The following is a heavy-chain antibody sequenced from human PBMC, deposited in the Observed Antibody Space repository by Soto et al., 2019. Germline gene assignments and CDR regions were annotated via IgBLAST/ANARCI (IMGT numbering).Heavy chain of an antibody. CDR1: GFTFSSYA. Sequence: GGSLRLSCAASGFTFSSYAMSWVRQAPGKGLEWVSAISGSGGSTYYADSVKGRFTISRDNSKNTLYLQMNSLRAEDTAVYYCAKETYDSSGNCSAGGAFDIWGQGTMVTVAS. D-gene: IGHD3-22*01. CDR2: ISGSGGST. J-gene: IGHJ3*02. CDR3: AKETYDSSGNCSAGGAFDI. V-gene: IGHV3-23*01.